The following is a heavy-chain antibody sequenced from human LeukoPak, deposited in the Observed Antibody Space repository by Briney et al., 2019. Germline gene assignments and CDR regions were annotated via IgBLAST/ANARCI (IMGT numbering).Heavy chain of an antibody. V-gene: IGHV1-69*05. CDR1: GGTFSSYS. Sequence: ASVKVSCKASGGTFSSYSISWVRQAPGQGLEWMGGIIPIFETANYAQKFQGRVTITTDESTSTAYMELSSLTSEDTAVYYCARTSVVLRYFDWLAYWGQGTPVTVSS. D-gene: IGHD3-9*01. CDR2: IIPIFETA. CDR3: ARTSVVLRYFDWLAY. J-gene: IGHJ4*02.